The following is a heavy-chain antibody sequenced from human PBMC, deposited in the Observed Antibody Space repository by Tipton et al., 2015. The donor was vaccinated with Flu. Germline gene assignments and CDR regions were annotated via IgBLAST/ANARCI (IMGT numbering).Heavy chain of an antibody. CDR3: ARVTYDSDAFDI. Sequence: TLSLTCTVSGGSISSYYWSWIRQPTGKGLEWIGRIYTSGSTNYNPSLKSRVTMSVDTSKNQFSLKLSSVTAADTAVYYCARVTYDSDAFDIWGQGTMVTVSS. CDR1: GGSISSYY. V-gene: IGHV4-4*07. J-gene: IGHJ3*02. CDR2: IYTSGST. D-gene: IGHD3-16*01.